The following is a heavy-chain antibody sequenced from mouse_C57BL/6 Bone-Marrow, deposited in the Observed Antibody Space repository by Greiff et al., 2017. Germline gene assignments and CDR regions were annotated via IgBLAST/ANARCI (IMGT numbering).Heavy chain of an antibody. CDR1: GYTFTDYE. J-gene: IGHJ3*01. CDR3: TRYVFAY. CDR2: IDPATGGT. Sequence: VQLQQSGAELVRPGASVTLSCKASGYTFTDYEMHWVKQTPVHGLEWIGAIDPATGGTAYNQKFKGKAILTADKSSSTAYMELRSLTSEDSAVYYCTRYVFAYWGQGTLVTVSA. V-gene: IGHV1-15*01.